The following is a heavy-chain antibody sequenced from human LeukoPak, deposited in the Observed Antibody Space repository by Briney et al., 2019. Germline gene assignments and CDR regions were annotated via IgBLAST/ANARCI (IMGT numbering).Heavy chain of an antibody. J-gene: IGHJ3*02. V-gene: IGHV3-30*02. D-gene: IGHD4-17*01. Sequence: GGSLRLSCAASGFTFSSYGMHWVRQAPGKGLEWVAFIRYDGSNKYYADSVKGRFTISRDNSKNTLYLQMNSLRAEDTAVYYCAKERTTVDAFDIWGQGTMVTVSS. CDR1: GFTFSSYG. CDR3: AKERTTVDAFDI. CDR2: IRYDGSNK.